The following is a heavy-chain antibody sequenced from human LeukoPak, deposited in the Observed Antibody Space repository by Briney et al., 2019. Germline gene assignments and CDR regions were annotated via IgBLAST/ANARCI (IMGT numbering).Heavy chain of an antibody. CDR1: GFTFSSCT. Sequence: GGSLRLSCAASGFTFSSCTMNWVRQAPGKGLEWVSSISSSRSYIYYADSVKGRFTISRDNAKNSLYLQMNSLRAEDTAVYYCARDAGGYGFYGDYWGQGTLVTVSS. CDR3: ARDAGGYGFYGDY. J-gene: IGHJ4*02. D-gene: IGHD5-18*01. CDR2: ISSSRSYI. V-gene: IGHV3-21*01.